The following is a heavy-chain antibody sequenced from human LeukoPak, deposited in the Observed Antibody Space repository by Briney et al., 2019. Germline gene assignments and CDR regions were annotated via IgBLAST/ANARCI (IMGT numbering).Heavy chain of an antibody. CDR3: ARDFWSATTYYYYGMDV. CDR1: GFTFSSYG. CDR2: IWYDGSNK. V-gene: IGHV3-33*01. D-gene: IGHD3-3*01. Sequence: GSLRLSCAASGFTFSSYGMHWVRQAPGKGLEWVAVIWYDGSNKYYADSVKGRFTISRDNSKNTLYLQMNSLRAEDTAVYYCARDFWSATTYYYYGMDVWGQGTTVTVSS. J-gene: IGHJ6*02.